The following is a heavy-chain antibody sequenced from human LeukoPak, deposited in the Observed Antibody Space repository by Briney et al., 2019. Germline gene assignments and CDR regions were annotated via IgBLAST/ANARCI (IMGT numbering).Heavy chain of an antibody. CDR2: ISGSGGTT. CDR1: GFTFSSYW. V-gene: IGHV3-23*01. CDR3: AKGNFQSSGYYSNYFDY. D-gene: IGHD3-22*01. J-gene: IGHJ4*02. Sequence: PGGSLRLSCAASGFTFSSYWMSWVRQVPGKGLSWVSHISGSGGTTHYADSVKGRFTISRDNSKNTLYLQMNSLRAEDTAVYYCAKGNFQSSGYYSNYFDYWGQRTLVTVSS.